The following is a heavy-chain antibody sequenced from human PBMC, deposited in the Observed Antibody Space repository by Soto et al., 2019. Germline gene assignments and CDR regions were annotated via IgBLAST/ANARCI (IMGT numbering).Heavy chain of an antibody. Sequence: LRLSCAASGFTFSSAWMNRVRQAPGKGLEWVGRIKSKTDGGTTDYAAPVKGRFTISRDDSKNTLYLQMNSLKIEDTAVYYCTTQGLTTVTYFNYWGQGTLVTVSS. CDR2: IKSKTDGGTT. CDR3: TTQGLTTVTYFNY. D-gene: IGHD4-17*01. CDR1: GFTFSSAW. V-gene: IGHV3-15*01. J-gene: IGHJ4*02.